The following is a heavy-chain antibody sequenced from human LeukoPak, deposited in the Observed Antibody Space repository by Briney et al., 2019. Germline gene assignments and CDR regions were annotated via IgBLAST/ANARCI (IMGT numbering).Heavy chain of an antibody. Sequence: SETLSLTCAVYGGSFSGYYWSWIRQPPGKGLEWIGEINHSGSTNYNPSLKSRVTISVDTSKNQFSLKLSSVTAADTAVYYCARLNMVRGVRALDYWGQGTLVTVSS. CDR3: ARLNMVRGVRALDY. CDR1: GGSFSGYY. CDR2: INHSGST. D-gene: IGHD3-10*01. J-gene: IGHJ4*02. V-gene: IGHV4-34*01.